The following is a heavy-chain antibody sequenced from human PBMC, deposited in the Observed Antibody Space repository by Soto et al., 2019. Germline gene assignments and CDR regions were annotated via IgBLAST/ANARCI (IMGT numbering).Heavy chain of an antibody. CDR3: SRDWTSNRDVNTYPTDI. V-gene: IGHV4-38-2*02. J-gene: IGHJ3*02. CDR1: GWYISSGYY. CDR2: IYHSGST. Sequence: SESMSLTCEVSGWYISSGYYWGWMRQPPGKGLEWIGSIYHSGSTYYNPSLKSRVTISVDTSKNQFSLKLSSVNAADTAVYYFSRDWTSNRDVNTYPTDIAGQRTM. D-gene: IGHD3-3*01.